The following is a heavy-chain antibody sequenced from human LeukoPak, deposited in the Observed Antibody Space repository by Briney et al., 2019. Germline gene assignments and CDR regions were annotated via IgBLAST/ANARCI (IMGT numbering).Heavy chain of an antibody. D-gene: IGHD3-22*01. CDR2: INSDGGTS. CDR3: TRVDIRGYRSFYHYYGMDV. Sequence: GGSLRLSCVPSGFTFSDYWMHWVRQVPGKGLVWVSRINSDGGTSNYADSVKGRFTISRDNAKHTVYLQMNSLRGEDAAVYYCTRVDIRGYRSFYHYYGMDVWGQGTTVTVSS. V-gene: IGHV3-74*01. CDR1: GFTFSDYW. J-gene: IGHJ6*02.